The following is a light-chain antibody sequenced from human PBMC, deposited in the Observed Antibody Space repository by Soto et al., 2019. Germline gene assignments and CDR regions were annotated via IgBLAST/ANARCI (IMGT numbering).Light chain of an antibody. CDR1: QSISSW. J-gene: IGKJ1*01. CDR2: KAS. V-gene: IGKV1-5*03. Sequence: DIQMTQSPSTLSASVGDRVTITCRASQSISSWLAWYQQKPGKAPKLLIYKASSLESGVPSRFSGSGSGTAFTLTISILQPDDFATYYCQQYGTFGQGTKVEIK. CDR3: QQYGT.